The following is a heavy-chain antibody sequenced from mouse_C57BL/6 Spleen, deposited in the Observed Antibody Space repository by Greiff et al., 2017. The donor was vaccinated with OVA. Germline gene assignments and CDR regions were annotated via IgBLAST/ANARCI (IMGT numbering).Heavy chain of an antibody. CDR3: ARSNYEFDY. V-gene: IGHV5-17*01. Sequence: EVKLVESGGGLVKPGGSLKLSCAASGFTFSDYGMNWVRQAPEKGLEWVAYISSGSSTIYYADTVKGRFTISRDNAKNTLCLQMTSLRSGDTAMYYCARSNYEFDYWGQGTTLTVSS. J-gene: IGHJ2*01. CDR1: GFTFSDYG. D-gene: IGHD2-5*01. CDR2: ISSGSSTI.